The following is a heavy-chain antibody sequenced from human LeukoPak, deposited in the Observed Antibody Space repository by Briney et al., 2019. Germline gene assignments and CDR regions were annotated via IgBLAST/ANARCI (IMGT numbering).Heavy chain of an antibody. CDR2: IDPSGVTS. Sequence: ASVRVSCKASGYTFIKYYIHWVRQAPGQGLEWMGLIDPSGVTSNNAQRFQGRVTMTRDTSTSTVYMNLDSLTSDDTAVYYCATALYCGGDCYSGRYFFDYWGQGTPVTVSS. CDR3: ATALYCGGDCYSGRYFFDY. CDR1: GYTFIKYY. J-gene: IGHJ4*02. V-gene: IGHV1-46*01. D-gene: IGHD2-21*02.